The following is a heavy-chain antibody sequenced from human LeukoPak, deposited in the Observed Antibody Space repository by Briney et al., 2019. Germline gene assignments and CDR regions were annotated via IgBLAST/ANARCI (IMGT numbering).Heavy chain of an antibody. CDR3: ARAPPMVRGVIRYYYYYMDV. CDR2: IYYSGST. J-gene: IGHJ6*03. D-gene: IGHD3-10*01. CDR1: GGSISSGGYY. Sequence: SETLSLTCTVSGGSISSGGYYWSWIRQHPGKGLEWIGYIYYSGSTYYNPSLKGRVTISVDTSKNQFSLKLSSVTAADTAVYYCARAPPMVRGVIRYYYYYMDVWGKGTTVTVSS. V-gene: IGHV4-31*03.